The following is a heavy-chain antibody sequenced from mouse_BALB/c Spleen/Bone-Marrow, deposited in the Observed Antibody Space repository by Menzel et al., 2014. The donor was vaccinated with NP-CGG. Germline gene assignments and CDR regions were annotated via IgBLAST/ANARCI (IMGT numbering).Heavy chain of an antibody. J-gene: IGHJ2*01. Sequence: VQLQQSGAELVKPGASVKLSCPASGFNIKDTYMHWVKQRPEQGLEWIGRIDPANGNTKYDPTFQGKATITAETSSSTAYLQLSSLTSEDTAVYYCARYYCGYYFDYWGQGPTLTGSS. CDR1: GFNIKDTY. D-gene: IGHD1-2*01. V-gene: IGHV14-3*02. CDR3: ARYYCGYYFDY. CDR2: IDPANGNT.